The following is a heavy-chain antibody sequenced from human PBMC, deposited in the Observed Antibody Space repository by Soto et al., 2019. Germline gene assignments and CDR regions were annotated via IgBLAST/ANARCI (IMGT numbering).Heavy chain of an antibody. CDR1: GFTFSSYW. D-gene: IGHD6-19*01. V-gene: IGHV3-7*05. CDR3: ARVSPGGWWPFDY. J-gene: IGHJ4*02. Sequence: GGSLRLSCAASGFTFSSYWMSWVRQAPGKGLEWVANIEQDESEKYYVDSVKGRFTISRDNAKNSLYLQMNSLRAEDTAVYYCARVSPGGWWPFDYWGQGTLVTVSS. CDR2: IEQDESEK.